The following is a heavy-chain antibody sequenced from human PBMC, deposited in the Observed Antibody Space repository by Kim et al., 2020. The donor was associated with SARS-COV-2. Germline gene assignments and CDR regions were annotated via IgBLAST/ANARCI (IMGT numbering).Heavy chain of an antibody. V-gene: IGHV5-51*01. J-gene: IGHJ4*02. CDR3: ARGYFTGSGTYTDY. D-gene: IGHD3-10*01. Sequence: SPSFQGQVTISADKSISTAYLQWSSLKASDTAMYYCARGYFTGSGTYTDYWGQGTLVTVSS.